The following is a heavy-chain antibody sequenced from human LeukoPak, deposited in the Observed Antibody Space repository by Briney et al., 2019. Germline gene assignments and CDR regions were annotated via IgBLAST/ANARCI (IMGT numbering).Heavy chain of an antibody. V-gene: IGHV4-59*08. CDR3: VRVGATTSWYFDL. J-gene: IGHJ2*01. CDR2: IYYNGST. D-gene: IGHD1-26*01. CDR1: GGSISSYY. Sequence: PSETLSLTCTVSGGSISSYYWSWIRQPPGKGLEWIGYIYYNGSTNYNLSLKSRVTMSVDTSKNQFSLKLSSVTAADTAVYYCVRVGATTSWYFDLWGRGTLVTVSS.